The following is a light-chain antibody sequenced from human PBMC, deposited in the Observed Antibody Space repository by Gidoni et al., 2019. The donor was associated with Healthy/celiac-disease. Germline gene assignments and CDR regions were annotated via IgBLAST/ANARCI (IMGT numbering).Light chain of an antibody. CDR1: QSVSSN. CDR3: QQYNNWPGYT. Sequence: ELAMTQSPATLSVSTGERATPSCSASQSVSSNLACYQQKPGQAPRLLIYGASTRATGIPARFSGSGSGTEFTLTISSLQSEDFAVYYCQQYNNWPGYTFGQGTKLEIK. V-gene: IGKV3-15*01. J-gene: IGKJ2*01. CDR2: GAS.